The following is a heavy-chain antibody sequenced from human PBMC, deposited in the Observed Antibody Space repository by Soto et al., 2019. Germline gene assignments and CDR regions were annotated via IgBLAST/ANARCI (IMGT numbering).Heavy chain of an antibody. D-gene: IGHD2-15*01. J-gene: IGHJ4*02. CDR3: ARDRLYCSGGSCYAVFDY. V-gene: IGHV3-48*01. CDR1: GFTFSSYS. Sequence: GGSLRLSCAASGFTFSSYSMNWVRQAPGKGLEWVSYISSSSSTIYYADSVKGRFTISRDNAKNSMYLQMNSLRAEDTAVYYCARDRLYCSGGSCYAVFDYWGQGTLVTVSS. CDR2: ISSSSSTI.